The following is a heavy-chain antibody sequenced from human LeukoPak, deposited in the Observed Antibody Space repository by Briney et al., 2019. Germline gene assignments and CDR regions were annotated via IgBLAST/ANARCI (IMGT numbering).Heavy chain of an antibody. CDR2: LYYSGSA. V-gene: IGHV4-39*07. CDR1: GGSISSSNYY. D-gene: IGHD3-16*02. Sequence: PSETLSLTCTVSGGSISSSNYYWGWIRQPPGKGLEWIGNLYYSGSAYYNPYRKSRVTISVDTSKNQFSLKLSSVTAADAAVYYCARVSRLGELSLWGHYFDYWGQGTLVTVSS. CDR3: ARVSRLGELSLWGHYFDY. J-gene: IGHJ4*02.